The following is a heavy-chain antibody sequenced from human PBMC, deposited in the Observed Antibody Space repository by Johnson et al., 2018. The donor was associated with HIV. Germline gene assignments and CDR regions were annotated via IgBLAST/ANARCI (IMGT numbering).Heavy chain of an antibody. Sequence: VQLVESGGGLVQPGRSLRLSCAASGFTFDDYAMHWVRQAPGKGLEWVSGISWNSGSIGYADSVKGRFTISRDNSKNTLYLQMNSLRAEDTAVYYCAKGSRGSYLYDAFDIWGQGTMVTVSS. J-gene: IGHJ3*02. CDR1: GFTFDDYA. CDR2: ISWNSGSI. D-gene: IGHD1-26*01. CDR3: AKGSRGSYLYDAFDI. V-gene: IGHV3-9*01.